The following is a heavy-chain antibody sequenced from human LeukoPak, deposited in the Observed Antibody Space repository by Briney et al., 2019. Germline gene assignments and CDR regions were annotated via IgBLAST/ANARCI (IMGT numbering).Heavy chain of an antibody. CDR2: INHSGST. Sequence: GSLRLSCAASGFTFSSYAMSWIRQPPGKGLEWIGEINHSGSTNYNPSLKSRVTISVDTSKNQFSLKLSSVTAADTAVYYCARGGRVRKGITMVRGAPNWFDPWGQGTLVTVSS. J-gene: IGHJ5*02. CDR3: ARGGRVRKGITMVRGAPNWFDP. CDR1: GFTFSSYA. V-gene: IGHV4-34*01. D-gene: IGHD3-10*01.